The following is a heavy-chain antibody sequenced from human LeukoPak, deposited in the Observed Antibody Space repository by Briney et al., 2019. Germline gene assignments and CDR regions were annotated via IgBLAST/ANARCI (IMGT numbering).Heavy chain of an antibody. CDR3: ARGTSSSWSRSPLVHYYYYYMDV. CDR2: INHSGST. Sequence: PSETLSLTCAVYGGSFSGYYWSWIRQPPGKGLEWIGEINHSGSTNYNPSLKSRVTISVDTSKNQFSLKLSSVTAADTAVYYCARGTSSSWSRSPLVHYYYYYMDVWGKGTTVTVSS. CDR1: GGSFSGYY. J-gene: IGHJ6*03. D-gene: IGHD6-13*01. V-gene: IGHV4-34*01.